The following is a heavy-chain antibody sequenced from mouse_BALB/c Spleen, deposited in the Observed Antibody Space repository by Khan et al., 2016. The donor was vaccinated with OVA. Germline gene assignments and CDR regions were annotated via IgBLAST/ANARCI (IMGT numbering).Heavy chain of an antibody. V-gene: IGHV1-63*02. D-gene: IGHD1-1*01. J-gene: IGHJ4*01. CDR2: IYPGNGNT. Sequence: QVQLQQPGAELVRPGTSVKMSCKAAGYTFTNYWIGWVKQRPGHGLEWIGDIYPGNGNTNYNEKFKGKATLTTDTSSSTAYLQLSSLTSEDSAIYYCERPYYYGSSYATMDDWGQGTSVTVSS. CDR3: ERPYYYGSSYATMDD. CDR1: GYTFTNYW.